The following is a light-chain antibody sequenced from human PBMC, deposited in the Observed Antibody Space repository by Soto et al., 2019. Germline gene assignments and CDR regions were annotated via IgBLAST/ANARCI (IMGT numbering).Light chain of an antibody. CDR1: QSVSSY. J-gene: IGKJ3*01. Sequence: EIVLTQSPATLSLSPGERATLSCRASQSVSSYLAWYQQKPGQDPRLLIYDASNRATGIPARFSGSGSGTDFTLTISSLEPEGFAVYYCQQRSNWPPEVTFGPGTKVDI. CDR3: QQRSNWPPEVT. V-gene: IGKV3-11*01. CDR2: DAS.